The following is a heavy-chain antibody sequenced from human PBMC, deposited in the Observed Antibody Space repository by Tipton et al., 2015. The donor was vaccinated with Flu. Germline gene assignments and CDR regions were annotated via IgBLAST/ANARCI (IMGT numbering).Heavy chain of an antibody. V-gene: IGHV4-38-2*02. D-gene: IGHD3-10*01. J-gene: IGHJ4*02. CDR3: ARVEYFGSGTSNY. Sequence: TLSLTCTVPGYSISTGYYWAWIRQPPGKGLEWIGSIYHSGTSYSNPSLESRVSMSVDTSRNQFSLKVSSVTAADTAVYYCARVEYFGSGTSNYWGQGTLVTVSS. CDR1: GYSISTGYY. CDR2: IYHSGTS.